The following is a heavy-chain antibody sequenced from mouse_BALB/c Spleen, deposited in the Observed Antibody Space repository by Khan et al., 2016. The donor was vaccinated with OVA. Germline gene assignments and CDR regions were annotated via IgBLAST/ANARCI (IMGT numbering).Heavy chain of an antibody. V-gene: IGHV3-2*02. CDR1: GYSITSDYA. CDR2: INYSGGT. J-gene: IGHJ3*01. CDR3: VRGRAY. D-gene: IGHD3-3*01. Sequence: VQLVESGPGLVKPSQSLSLTCTVTGYSITSDYAWNWIQQFPGNKLEWMGYINYSGGTSYTPSLKSRISITRDTSKNQFFLQLNSVTTEDTATYYCVRGRAYWGQGTLVTVSA.